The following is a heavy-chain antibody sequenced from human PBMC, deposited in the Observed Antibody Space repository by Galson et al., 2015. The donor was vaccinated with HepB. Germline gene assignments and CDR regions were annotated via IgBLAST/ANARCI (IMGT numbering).Heavy chain of an antibody. D-gene: IGHD3-22*01. CDR3: ARDKDYYDSGGYYQYYFDY. J-gene: IGHJ4*02. V-gene: IGHV3-30*04. Sequence: SLRLSCAASGFTLSSNVMHWVRQAPGKGLEWVAVISYDGSNKYYADSVKGRFTISRDNSKNTLYLEMNSLRDEDTAVYYCARDKDYYDSGGYYQYYFDYWGQGTLVTVSS. CDR1: GFTLSSNV. CDR2: ISYDGSNK.